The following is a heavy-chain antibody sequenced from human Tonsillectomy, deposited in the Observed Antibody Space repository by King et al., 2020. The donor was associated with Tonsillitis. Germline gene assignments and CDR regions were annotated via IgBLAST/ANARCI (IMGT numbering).Heavy chain of an antibody. CDR2: ISASGGHT. D-gene: IGHD3-16*01. CDR1: GFTFSNYG. Sequence: VQLVESGGGLIQPGGSLRLSCAASGFTFSNYGMTWVRQAPGKGLEWVSAISASGGHTYYADSVKGRFTISRDNFKKTLYRQMNSLRAEDTAVYSFAKEFVSSKPYDPWGQGPLVTVSS. CDR3: AKEFVSSKPYDP. V-gene: IGHV3-23*04. J-gene: IGHJ5*02.